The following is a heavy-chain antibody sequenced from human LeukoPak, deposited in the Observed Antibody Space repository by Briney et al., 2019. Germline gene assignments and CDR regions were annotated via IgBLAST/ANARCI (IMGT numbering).Heavy chain of an antibody. CDR2: MNPNSGNT. CDR1: GYTFTSYD. Sequence: ASVKVSCKASGYTFTSYDINWVRQATGQGLEWMGWMNPNSGNTGYAQKFQGRVTMTRNTSISTAYMELSSLRSEDTAVYYCAKVLTGRGWYGYGGYDYWGQGTLVTVSS. V-gene: IGHV1-8*01. CDR3: AKVLTGRGWYGYGGYDY. J-gene: IGHJ4*02. D-gene: IGHD6-19*01.